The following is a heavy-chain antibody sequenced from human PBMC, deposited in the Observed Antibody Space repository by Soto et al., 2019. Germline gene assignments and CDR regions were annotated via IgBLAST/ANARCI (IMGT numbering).Heavy chain of an antibody. CDR1: GYTFTSYG. J-gene: IGHJ6*02. Sequence: ASVKVSCKASGYTFTSYGISWVRQAPGQGLEWMGWISAYNGSTNYAQKLQGRVTMTTDTSTSTAYMELRSLRSDDTAVYYCARAGRYVFLYGMDVWGQGTTVTVSS. CDR3: ARAGRYVFLYGMDV. CDR2: ISAYNGST. D-gene: IGHD2-21*01. V-gene: IGHV1-18*04.